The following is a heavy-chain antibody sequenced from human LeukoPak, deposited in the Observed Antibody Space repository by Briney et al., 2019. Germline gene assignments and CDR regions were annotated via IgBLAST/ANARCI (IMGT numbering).Heavy chain of an antibody. D-gene: IGHD3-10*01. CDR1: GCSISNYY. CDR2: IYNNGST. CDR3: ARDGSLRVPFCR. Sequence: SDTLSLTCTVSGCSISNYYMNWTRQPPGKGLEWIGYIYNNGSTNYNPSLKSRGTITRDTSKNLSCLILNSVAAADTAEYYCARDGSLRVPFCRWGKGTLVIVS. V-gene: IGHV4-59*01. J-gene: IGHJ4*02.